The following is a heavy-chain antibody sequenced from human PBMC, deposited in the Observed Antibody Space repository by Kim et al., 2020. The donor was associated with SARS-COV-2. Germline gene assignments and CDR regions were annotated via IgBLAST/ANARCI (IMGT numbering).Heavy chain of an antibody. D-gene: IGHD3-10*01. J-gene: IGHJ4*02. CDR1: GGSISSGGYY. CDR3: ERANGSGSLDFDY. Sequence: SGTLSLTCTVSGGSISSGGYYWSWIRQHPGKGLEWIGYIYYSGNTYYNPSLKSRVTISVDTSKNQFSLKLSSVTAADTAVYYCERANGSGSLDFDYWGQGTLVTVSS. CDR2: IYYSGNT. V-gene: IGHV4-31*03.